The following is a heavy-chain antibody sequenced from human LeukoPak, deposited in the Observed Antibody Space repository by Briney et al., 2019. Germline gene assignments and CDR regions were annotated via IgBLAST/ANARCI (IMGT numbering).Heavy chain of an antibody. V-gene: IGHV3-15*07. CDR2: IRSKADGGTP. D-gene: IGHD2-15*01. CDR3: TTRSPARYCSDGACYSSADY. J-gene: IGHJ4*02. Sequence: GGSPRLSCAASGFSFSDAWMNWVRQAPGKGLEWVGHIRSKADGGTPDYIAPVKGRFTISRDDSKDTLYLQMNRLDTEDTAMYYCTTRSPARYCSDGACYSSADYWGQGTLVTVSS. CDR1: GFSFSDAW.